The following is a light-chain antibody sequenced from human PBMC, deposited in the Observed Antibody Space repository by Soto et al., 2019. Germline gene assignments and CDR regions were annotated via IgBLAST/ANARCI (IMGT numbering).Light chain of an antibody. CDR3: MQALHTPYT. Sequence: DIVMTQSPLSLPVTPGEPASISCRSSQSLLHSNGYNYLDWYLQKPGQSPQLLIYLGSNRASGGTDRVSGSGSGTDFTLKISRVEAEDVGVYYCMQALHTPYTFGQGTKLEIK. CDR1: QSLLHSNGYNY. V-gene: IGKV2-28*01. J-gene: IGKJ2*01. CDR2: LGS.